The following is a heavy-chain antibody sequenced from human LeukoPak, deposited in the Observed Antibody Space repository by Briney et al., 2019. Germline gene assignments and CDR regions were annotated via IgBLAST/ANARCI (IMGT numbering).Heavy chain of an antibody. CDR3: ASMEVAGTGRDY. CDR2: IYTSGST. J-gene: IGHJ4*02. D-gene: IGHD6-19*01. V-gene: IGHV4-4*07. Sequence: SETLSLTCTVSGGSISSYYWSWLRQPAGKGLEWFGRIYTSGSTNYNPSLKSRVTMSVDTSKNQFSLKLSSVTAADTAVYYCASMEVAGTGRDYWGQGTLVTVSS. CDR1: GGSISSYY.